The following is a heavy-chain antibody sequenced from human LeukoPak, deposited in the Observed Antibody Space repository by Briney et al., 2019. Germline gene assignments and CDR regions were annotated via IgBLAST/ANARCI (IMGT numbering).Heavy chain of an antibody. CDR2: ISGSGGST. V-gene: IGHV3-23*01. CDR1: GFTFSSYA. Sequence: GGSLRLSCAASGFTFSSYAMSWVRQAPGKGLEWVSAISGSGGSTYDADSVKGRFTISRDNSKNTLYLQMNSLRAEDTAVYYCARGHYDFWSGYYTTRYYGMDVWGQGTTVTVSS. J-gene: IGHJ6*02. D-gene: IGHD3-3*01. CDR3: ARGHYDFWSGYYTTRYYGMDV.